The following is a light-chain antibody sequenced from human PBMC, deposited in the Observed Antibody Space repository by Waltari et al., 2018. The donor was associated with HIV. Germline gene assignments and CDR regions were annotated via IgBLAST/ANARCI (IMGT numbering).Light chain of an antibody. CDR1: RTILYSSDNRNY. CDR2: WAS. Sequence: DIVMTQSPDSLPVSLGERATINCTSSRTILYSSDNRNYLAWYQQKPLQLPKLRISWASTRESGVPDRFSGSGSGTDFTLTITRLQAEDVAVYHCQQYFRIPPTFGGGTKVEIK. V-gene: IGKV4-1*01. CDR3: QQYFRIPPT. J-gene: IGKJ4*01.